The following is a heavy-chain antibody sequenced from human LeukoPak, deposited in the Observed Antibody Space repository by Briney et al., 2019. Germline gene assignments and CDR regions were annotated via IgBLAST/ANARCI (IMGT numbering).Heavy chain of an antibody. CDR1: GGSVSSGSYY. CDR2: IYYSGST. CDR3: ARDRTLGYCSSTSCYPYYYYYGMDV. D-gene: IGHD2-2*01. Sequence: SETLSLTCTVSGGSVSSGSYYWRWIRQPPGKGLEWIGYIYYSGSTNYNPSLKSRVTISVDTSKNQFSLKLSSVTAADTAVYYCARDRTLGYCSSTSCYPYYYYYGMDVWGQGTTVTVSS. V-gene: IGHV4-61*01. J-gene: IGHJ6*02.